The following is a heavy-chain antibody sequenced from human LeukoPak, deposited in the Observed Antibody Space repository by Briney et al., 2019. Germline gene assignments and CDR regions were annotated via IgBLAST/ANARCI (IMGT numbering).Heavy chain of an antibody. CDR3: ARGGYYGSGSYYPVDYYYGMDV. CDR1: GYTFTSYA. Sequence: EASVKVSCKASGYTFTSYAMNWVRQAPGQGLEWMGWINTNTGNPTYAQGFTGQFVFSLDTSVSTAYLQISSLKAEDTAVYYCARGGYYGSGSYYPVDYYYGMDVWGQGTTVTASS. J-gene: IGHJ6*02. V-gene: IGHV7-4-1*02. CDR2: INTNTGNP. D-gene: IGHD3-10*01.